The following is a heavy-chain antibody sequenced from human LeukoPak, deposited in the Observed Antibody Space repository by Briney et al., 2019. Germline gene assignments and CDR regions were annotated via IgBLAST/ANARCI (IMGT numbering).Heavy chain of an antibody. CDR2: IYTSGTT. D-gene: IGHD6-19*01. V-gene: IGHV4-4*07. Sequence: SETLSLTCTVSGGSISSYYWSWIRQPAGKGLEWIGRIYTSGTTNYNPSLQSRVTMSVDTSKNQFSLKLSSVTAADTAMYYCAREVAVAGDFDYWGQGTLVTVSS. CDR1: GGSISSYY. CDR3: AREVAVAGDFDY. J-gene: IGHJ4*02.